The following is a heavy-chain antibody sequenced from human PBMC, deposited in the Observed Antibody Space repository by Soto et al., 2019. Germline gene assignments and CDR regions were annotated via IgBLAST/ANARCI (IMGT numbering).Heavy chain of an antibody. Sequence: QLQLQESGSGLVKPSQTLSLTCAVSGGSISSGGYSWSWIRQPPGKGLEWIGYIYHSGSTYYNPSRNRRVTIPVDRSKNQFSLKLSSVTAADTAVYYCAAGGGLPRYYWGQGTLVTVSS. CDR2: IYHSGST. V-gene: IGHV4-30-2*01. J-gene: IGHJ4*02. D-gene: IGHD5-12*01. CDR3: AAGGGLPRYY. CDR1: GGSISSGGYS.